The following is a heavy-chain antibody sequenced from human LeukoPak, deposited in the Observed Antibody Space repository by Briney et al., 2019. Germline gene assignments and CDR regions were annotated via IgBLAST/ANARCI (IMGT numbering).Heavy chain of an antibody. CDR2: ISSGSNTI. Sequence: PGGSLRLSCAASGFTFSSYSMNWVRQAPGKGLEWVSYISSGSNTIYYADSVKGRFTISRDNAKNSLYLQMNSLRAEDTAVYYCAREPNRDYYDSSGYPSDYWGQGTLVTVSS. CDR1: GFTFSSYS. J-gene: IGHJ4*02. V-gene: IGHV3-48*04. CDR3: AREPNRDYYDSSGYPSDY. D-gene: IGHD3-22*01.